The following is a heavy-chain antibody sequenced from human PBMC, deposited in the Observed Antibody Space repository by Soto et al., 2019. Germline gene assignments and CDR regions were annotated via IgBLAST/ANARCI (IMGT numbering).Heavy chain of an antibody. J-gene: IGHJ2*01. Sequence: SETLSLTCTVSGGSISSSSYYWGWIRQPPGKGLEWIGSIYYSGSTYYNPSLKSRVTISVDTSKNQFSLKLSSVTAADTAVYYCARRNYGDYVWYFDLWGRGTLVTV. CDR2: IYYSGST. CDR3: ARRNYGDYVWYFDL. D-gene: IGHD4-17*01. V-gene: IGHV4-39*01. CDR1: GGSISSSSYY.